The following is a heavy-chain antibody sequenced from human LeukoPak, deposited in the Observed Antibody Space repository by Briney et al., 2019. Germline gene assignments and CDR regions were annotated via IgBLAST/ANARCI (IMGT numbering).Heavy chain of an antibody. J-gene: IGHJ5*02. CDR1: GESFSDYY. CDR3: ARGWQQQLVRGVGWFDP. CDR2: IYYSGST. V-gene: IGHV4-34*01. D-gene: IGHD6-13*01. Sequence: SETLSLTCAVYGESFSDYYWSWIRQPPGKGLEWIGSIYYSGSTYYNPSLKSRVTISVDTSKKQFSLKLSSVTAADTAVYYCARGWQQQLVRGVGWFDPWGQGTLVTVSS.